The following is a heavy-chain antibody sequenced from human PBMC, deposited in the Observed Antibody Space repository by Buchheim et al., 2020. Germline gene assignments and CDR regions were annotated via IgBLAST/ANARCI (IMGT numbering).Heavy chain of an antibody. CDR3: ARDGGGEYGSGSNPLFDY. D-gene: IGHD3-10*01. CDR1: GFTFSSYA. V-gene: IGHV3-30*01. J-gene: IGHJ4*02. Sequence: QVQLVESGGGVVQPGRSLRLSCAASGFTFSSYAMHWVRQAPGKGLEWVAVISYDGSNKYYADSVKGRFTISRDNSKNTLYLQMNSLRAEDTAVYYCARDGGGEYGSGSNPLFDYWGQGTL. CDR2: ISYDGSNK.